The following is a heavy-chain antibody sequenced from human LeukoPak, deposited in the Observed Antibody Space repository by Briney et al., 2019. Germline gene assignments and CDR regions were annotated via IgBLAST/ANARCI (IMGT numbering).Heavy chain of an antibody. Sequence: KPSETLSLTCTVSGGSISSSSYYWGWIRQPPGKGLEWIGSIYYSGSTYYNPSLKSRVTISVDTSKNQFSLKLSSVTAADTAVYYCARDGPMVRGVIDYWGQGTLVTVSS. CDR1: GGSISSSSYY. V-gene: IGHV4-39*07. CDR2: IYYSGST. D-gene: IGHD3-10*01. CDR3: ARDGPMVRGVIDY. J-gene: IGHJ4*02.